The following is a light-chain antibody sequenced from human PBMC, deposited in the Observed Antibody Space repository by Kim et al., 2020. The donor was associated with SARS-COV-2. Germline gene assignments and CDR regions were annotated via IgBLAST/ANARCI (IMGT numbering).Light chain of an antibody. Sequence: GKTVPIPCTRSSGNIASNYVQWYQQRPGSAPTTVIYEDNQRPSGVSDRFSGSIDSSSNSASLTISGLKTEDEADYYCQSYDSSNWVFGGGTQLTVL. V-gene: IGLV6-57*03. CDR3: QSYDSSNWV. CDR1: SGNIASNY. J-gene: IGLJ3*02. CDR2: EDN.